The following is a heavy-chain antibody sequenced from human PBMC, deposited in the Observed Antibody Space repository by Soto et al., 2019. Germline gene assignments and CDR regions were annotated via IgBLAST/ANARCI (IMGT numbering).Heavy chain of an antibody. CDR1: GFTFSSYG. D-gene: IGHD2-15*01. CDR3: AKEILEYCSGGSCYYFDY. CDR2: ISYDGSNK. V-gene: IGHV3-30*18. Sequence: GGSLRLSCAASGFTFSSYGMHWVRQAPGKGLEWVAVISYDGSNKYYADSVKGRFTVSRDNSKNTLYLQMNSLRAEDTAVYYCAKEILEYCSGGSCYYFDYWGQGTLVTVSS. J-gene: IGHJ4*02.